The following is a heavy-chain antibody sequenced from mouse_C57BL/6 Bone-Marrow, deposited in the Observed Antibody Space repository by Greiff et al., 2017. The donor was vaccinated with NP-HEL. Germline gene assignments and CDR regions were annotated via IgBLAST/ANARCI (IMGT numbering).Heavy chain of an antibody. Sequence: QVQLQQSGPELVKPGASVKISCKASGYSFTSYYIHWVKQRPGQGLEWIGWIYPGSGNTKYNEKFKGKATLTADTSSSTAYMQLSSLTSEDSAVYYCARMDDGYERDYWGQGTTLTVSS. CDR3: ARMDDGYERDY. V-gene: IGHV1-66*01. D-gene: IGHD2-3*01. CDR1: GYSFTSYY. CDR2: IYPGSGNT. J-gene: IGHJ2*01.